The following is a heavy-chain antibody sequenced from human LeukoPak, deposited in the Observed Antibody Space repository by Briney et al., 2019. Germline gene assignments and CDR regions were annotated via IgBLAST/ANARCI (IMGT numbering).Heavy chain of an antibody. CDR1: GGSISSYY. D-gene: IGHD5-24*01. V-gene: IGHV4-59*12. Sequence: SETLSLTCTVSGGSISSYYWSWIRQPPGKGLEWIGNIYNSGSTNYNPSLKSRVTISVDTSKNQFSLKLRSVTAADTAVYYCARVDGYNYFDYWGQGTLVTVSS. CDR2: IYNSGST. J-gene: IGHJ4*02. CDR3: ARVDGYNYFDY.